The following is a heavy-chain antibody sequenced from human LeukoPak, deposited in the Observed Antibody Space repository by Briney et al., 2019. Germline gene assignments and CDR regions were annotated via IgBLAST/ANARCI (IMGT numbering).Heavy chain of an antibody. V-gene: IGHV3-7*01. CDR3: ASYYGINWVIGY. J-gene: IGHJ4*02. Sequence: GGSLRLSCEGSGFSFSEDGMSWVRQAPGKGLEWVASVKQGGREKYYVGSVKGRFDISRDDAKNSLYLQMNTLRSDDTALYYCASYYGINWVIGYWGQGTLVTVSS. CDR1: GFSFSEDG. CDR2: VKQGGREK. D-gene: IGHD4-17*01.